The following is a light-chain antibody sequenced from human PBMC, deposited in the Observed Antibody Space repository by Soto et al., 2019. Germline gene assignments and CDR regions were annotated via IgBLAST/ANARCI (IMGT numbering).Light chain of an antibody. V-gene: IGLV2-14*03. CDR1: SSDVGAYKY. Sequence: QSVLTQPASVSGSPGQSITISCTGTSSDVGAYKYVSWYQQHPGKAPKLMIYDVTNRPSGVSNRFSGSKSGNTASLTISGLQAKDEADYYCNSFTTTSAYVFGSGTKVTVL. J-gene: IGLJ1*01. CDR2: DVT. CDR3: NSFTTTSAYV.